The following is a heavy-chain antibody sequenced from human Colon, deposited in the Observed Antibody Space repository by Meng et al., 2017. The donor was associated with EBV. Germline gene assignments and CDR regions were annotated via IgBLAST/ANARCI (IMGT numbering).Heavy chain of an antibody. D-gene: IGHD6-19*01. CDR3: GTLKYTSGFYGPAY. CDR2: ISTNTGNP. J-gene: IGHJ4*02. CDR1: GYPFIRDP. V-gene: IGHV7-4-1*02. Sequence: LSQSGSDLHKPGASVRVSWMASGYPFIRDPMDWVRQAPGQGLGWMGWISTNTGNPTFAQGFPGRFVFSVDPSVSTAYLQISSLKAEDTAVYYCGTLKYTSGFYGPAYWGQGALVTVSS.